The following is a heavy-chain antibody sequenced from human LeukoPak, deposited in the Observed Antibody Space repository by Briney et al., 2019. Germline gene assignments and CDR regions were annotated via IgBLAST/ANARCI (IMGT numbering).Heavy chain of an antibody. CDR3: ARVGTAMVLDY. Sequence: PGGSLRISCAASGFTVSSNYMSWVRQAPGKGLEWVSVIYSGGSTYYADSVKGRFTISRDNSKNTLYLQMNSLRAEDTAVYYCARVGTAMVLDYWGQGTLVTVSS. J-gene: IGHJ4*02. CDR2: IYSGGST. V-gene: IGHV3-53*01. D-gene: IGHD5-18*01. CDR1: GFTVSSNY.